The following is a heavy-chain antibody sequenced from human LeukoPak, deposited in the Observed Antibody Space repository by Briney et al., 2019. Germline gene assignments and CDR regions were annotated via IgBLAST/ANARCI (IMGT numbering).Heavy chain of an antibody. CDR2: ISYDGSNK. CDR1: GVTFSSYA. J-gene: IGHJ4*02. CDR3: ARDPFYRRSGWYGGYFDY. Sequence: GRSLRLSCAASGVTFSSYAMHWGRQAPGKGLEWVAVISYDGSNKYYADSVKGRFTISRDNSKNTLYLQMNSLRAEDTAVYYCARDPFYRRSGWYGGYFDYWGQGTLVTVSS. V-gene: IGHV3-30*04. D-gene: IGHD6-19*01.